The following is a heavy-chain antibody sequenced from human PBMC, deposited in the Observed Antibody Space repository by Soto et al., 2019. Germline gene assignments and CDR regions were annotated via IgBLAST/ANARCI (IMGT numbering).Heavy chain of an antibody. Sequence: VASVKVSCKASGGTFSSYAISWVRQAPGQGLEWMGGIIPIFGTANYAQKFQGRVTITADKSTSTAYMELSSLRSEDTAVYYCASGYCSSTSCFDYWGQGTLVTSPQ. J-gene: IGHJ4*02. V-gene: IGHV1-69*06. CDR3: ASGYCSSTSCFDY. D-gene: IGHD2-2*03. CDR2: IIPIFGTA. CDR1: GGTFSSYA.